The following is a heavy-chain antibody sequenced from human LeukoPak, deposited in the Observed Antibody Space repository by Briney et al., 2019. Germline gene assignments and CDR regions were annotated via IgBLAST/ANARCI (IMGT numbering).Heavy chain of an antibody. V-gene: IGHV4-34*01. CDR3: ASRRVIRGAFDI. CDR2: INHSDST. D-gene: IGHD5/OR15-5a*01. CDR1: GDSFSGYY. Sequence: RSETLSLTCAVHGDSFSGYYWSWLRQPPGKGLEWIGEINHSDSTNYNPSLKSRVTTSVATSKNQSSLKLSSVTAADTAVYYCASRRVIRGAFDIWGQGTMVTVSS. J-gene: IGHJ3*02.